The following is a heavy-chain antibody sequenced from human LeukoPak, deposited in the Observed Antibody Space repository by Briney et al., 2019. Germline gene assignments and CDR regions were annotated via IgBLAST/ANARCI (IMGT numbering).Heavy chain of an antibody. CDR3: AGDLYDSSGYWEYFDY. Sequence: PGGSLRLSCAASGFTFSSCWMHWVRQAPGKGLVWVSRINSDGSSTSYADSVKGRFTISRDNAKNTLYLQMNSLRAEDTAVYYCAGDLYDSSGYWEYFDYWGQGTLVTVSS. D-gene: IGHD3-22*01. CDR1: GFTFSSCW. V-gene: IGHV3-74*01. J-gene: IGHJ4*02. CDR2: INSDGSST.